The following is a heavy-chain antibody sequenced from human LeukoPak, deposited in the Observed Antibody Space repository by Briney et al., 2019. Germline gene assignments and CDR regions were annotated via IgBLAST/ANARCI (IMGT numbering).Heavy chain of an antibody. J-gene: IGHJ4*02. V-gene: IGHV3-48*03. CDR3: ASSTAIGY. CDR2: ISGSGRTI. Sequence: GGSLRLSCAASGFTFSTYEMNWVRQAPGKGLGWVSYISGSGRTIYYAVSVKGRFTISRDNAKNSLYLQMNSLRTEDTAVYYCASSTAIGYWGQGTLVTVSS. CDR1: GFTFSTYE.